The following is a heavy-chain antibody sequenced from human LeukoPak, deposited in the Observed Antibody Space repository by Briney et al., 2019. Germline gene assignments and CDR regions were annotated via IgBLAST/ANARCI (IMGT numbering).Heavy chain of an antibody. CDR3: ARDEIPFYHYGSASSTYYGMDV. CDR2: ISYDGSNK. J-gene: IGHJ6*02. CDR1: GFTFSSYA. D-gene: IGHD3-10*01. V-gene: IGHV3-30*04. Sequence: GGSLSLSCAASGFTFSSYAMHWVHQAPGKGLEWVAVISYDGSNKYYADSVKGRFTISRDNSKNTLYLQMNSLRAEDTAVYYCARDEIPFYHYGSASSTYYGMDVWGQGTTVTVSS.